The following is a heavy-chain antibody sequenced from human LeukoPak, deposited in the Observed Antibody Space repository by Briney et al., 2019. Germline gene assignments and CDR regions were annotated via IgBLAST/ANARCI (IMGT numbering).Heavy chain of an antibody. V-gene: IGHV4-39*01. D-gene: IGHD6-13*01. Sequence: PSETLSLTCTVSGGSISSSSYYWGWIRQPLGDGLESIGTIYYSGSTYYNPAFMSRVSISVDTSKNQSSLKLSSVTAADTAVYYCVTRLKGLNGYSSSWYSVEVDYWGQGTLVTVSS. CDR3: VTRLKGLNGYSSSWYSVEVDY. J-gene: IGHJ4*02. CDR1: GGSISSSSYY. CDR2: IYYSGST.